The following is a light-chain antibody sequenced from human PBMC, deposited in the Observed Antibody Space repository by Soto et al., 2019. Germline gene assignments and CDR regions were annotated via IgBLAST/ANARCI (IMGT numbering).Light chain of an antibody. CDR2: DVS. CDR3: CSFAGSYTHV. CDR1: NSDVGAYNY. Sequence: QSVLTQPRSVSGSPGQAVTFSCTGTNSDVGAYNYVSWYRQHPDNAPKLIIYDVSKRPSGVPDRFAGSKSGNTASLTISGLPAEDEADYFCCSFAGSYTHVFGTGTKLTVL. J-gene: IGLJ1*01. V-gene: IGLV2-11*01.